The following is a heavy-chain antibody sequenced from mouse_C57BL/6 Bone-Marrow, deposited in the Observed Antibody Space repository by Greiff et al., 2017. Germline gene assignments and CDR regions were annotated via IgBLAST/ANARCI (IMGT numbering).Heavy chain of an antibody. J-gene: IGHJ2*01. D-gene: IGHD2-3*01. CDR1: GFTFTDYY. CDR2: IRNKANGYTT. Sequence: DVQLVEPGGGLVQPGGSLSLSCAASGFTFTDYYMSWVRQPPGQALEWLGFIRNKANGYTTEYSASVKGGFTISRDNYQRILYLEKDALGAYDSATDYCARYYDLDYWGQGTTLTVSS. CDR3: ARYYDLDY. V-gene: IGHV7-3*01.